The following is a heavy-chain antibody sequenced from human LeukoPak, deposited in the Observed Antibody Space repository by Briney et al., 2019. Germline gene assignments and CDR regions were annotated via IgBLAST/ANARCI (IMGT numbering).Heavy chain of an antibody. CDR2: MNPNSGNT. J-gene: IGHJ5*02. Sequence: GASVKVSCKASGYTFTSYDINWVRQATGQGLEWMGWMNPNSGNTGYAQKFQGRVTMTRNTSISTAYMELSSLRSEDTAVYYCACALPYSSIWYHNWFDPWGQGTLVTVSS. CDR3: ACALPYSSIWYHNWFDP. V-gene: IGHV1-8*01. D-gene: IGHD6-13*01. CDR1: GYTFTSYD.